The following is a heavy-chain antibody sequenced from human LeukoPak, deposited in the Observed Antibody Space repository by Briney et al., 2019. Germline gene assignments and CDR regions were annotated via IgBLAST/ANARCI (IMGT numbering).Heavy chain of an antibody. CDR1: GFTFSSYG. V-gene: IGHV3-30*02. D-gene: IGHD3-10*02. Sequence: GGSLRLSCAASGFTFSSYGMHWVRQAPGKGLEWVAFIRYDGSNKYCADSVKGRFTISRDNSKNTLYLQMNSLRAEDTAVYYCAKTYAYVALDYWGQGTLVTVSS. CDR3: AKTYAYVALDY. CDR2: IRYDGSNK. J-gene: IGHJ4*02.